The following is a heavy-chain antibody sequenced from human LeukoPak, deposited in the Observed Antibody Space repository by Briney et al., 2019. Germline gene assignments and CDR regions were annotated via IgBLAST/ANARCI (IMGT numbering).Heavy chain of an antibody. V-gene: IGHV1-24*01. CDR1: GYTLTELS. Sequence: GASVKVSCKVSGYTLTELSMHWVRQAPGRGLEWMGGFDPEDGETIYAQKFQGRVTITRNTSISTAYMELSSLRSEDTAVYYCARGKYGTLGTWGQGTLVTVSS. CDR2: FDPEDGET. CDR3: ARGKYGTLGT. D-gene: IGHD2/OR15-2a*01. J-gene: IGHJ5*02.